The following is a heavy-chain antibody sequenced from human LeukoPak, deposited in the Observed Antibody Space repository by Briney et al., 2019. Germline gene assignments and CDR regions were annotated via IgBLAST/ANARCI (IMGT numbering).Heavy chain of an antibody. CDR3: ARDLAAGGTYPHY. CDR2: IYGGGST. D-gene: IGHD6-13*01. J-gene: IGHJ4*02. V-gene: IGHV3-53*01. CDR1: GFTVSSNY. Sequence: SGGSLGLSCAASGFTVSSNYMSWVRQAPGKGPEWVSVIYGGGSTYYADSVKGRFTISRDNSKNTLYLQMNSLRAEDTAVYYCARDLAAGGTYPHYWGQGTLVTVSS.